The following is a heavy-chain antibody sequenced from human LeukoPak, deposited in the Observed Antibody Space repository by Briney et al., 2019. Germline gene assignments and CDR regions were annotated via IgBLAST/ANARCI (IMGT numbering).Heavy chain of an antibody. D-gene: IGHD2-2*01. Sequence: PGGSLRLSCAASGFTFSSYWMHWVRQAPGKGLVWVSRINTDGSSTSYADSVKGRFTISRDNAKNTLYLQMSSLRAEDTAVYYCARVRYCSSTSCYRRHNLNDYWGQGTLVTVSS. CDR1: GFTFSSYW. J-gene: IGHJ4*02. CDR2: INTDGSST. V-gene: IGHV3-74*01. CDR3: ARVRYCSSTSCYRRHNLNDY.